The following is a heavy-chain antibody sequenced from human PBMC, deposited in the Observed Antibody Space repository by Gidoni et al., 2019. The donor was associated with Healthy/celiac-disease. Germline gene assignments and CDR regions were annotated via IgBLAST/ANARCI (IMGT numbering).Heavy chain of an antibody. CDR1: GYTFTSYD. V-gene: IGHV1-8*01. D-gene: IGHD1-1*01. CDR3: ARGWNGLGGIRFDP. Sequence: VQLVQSGAEVKKPGASVTVSAKASGYTFTSYDINWVRQATGQGLEWMGWMNPNSGNTGYAQKFQGRVTMTRNTSISTAYMELSSLRSEDTAVYYCARGWNGLGGIRFDPWGQGTLVTVSS. CDR2: MNPNSGNT. J-gene: IGHJ5*02.